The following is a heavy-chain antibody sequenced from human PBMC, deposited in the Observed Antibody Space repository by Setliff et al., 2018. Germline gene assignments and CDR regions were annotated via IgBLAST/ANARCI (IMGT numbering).Heavy chain of an antibody. Sequence: PGGSLRLSCAASGFTFSDYYMSWIRQAPGKGLEWVSYISSSGSTIYYADSVKGRFTISRDNAKNSLYLQMNSLRAEDTAVYYCARESRMVRGVITPSDYWGQGTLVTVSS. D-gene: IGHD3-10*01. V-gene: IGHV3-11*01. CDR3: ARESRMVRGVITPSDY. J-gene: IGHJ4*02. CDR2: ISSSGSTI. CDR1: GFTFSDYY.